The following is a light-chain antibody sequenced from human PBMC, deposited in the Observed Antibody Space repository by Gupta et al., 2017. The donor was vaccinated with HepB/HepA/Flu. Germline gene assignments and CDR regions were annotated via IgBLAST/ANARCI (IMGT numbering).Light chain of an antibody. J-gene: IGKJ4*01. V-gene: IGKV3-15*01. Sequence: ELVMTQSPATLSVAPGERATLSCRASQSIDTNLAWYQQKPGQAPRLLIYGASTRATGVPVRFSGSGSGTEFTLTISSLQSEDFAGYYCQQCNIWPPVTFGGGTKVEIK. CDR1: QSIDTN. CDR2: GAS. CDR3: QQCNIWPPVT.